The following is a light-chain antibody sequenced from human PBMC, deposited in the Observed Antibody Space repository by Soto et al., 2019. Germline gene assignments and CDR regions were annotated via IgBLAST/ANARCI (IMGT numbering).Light chain of an antibody. V-gene: IGLV1-44*01. CDR1: SSNIGSNT. Sequence: QLVLTQPPSASGTPGQRVTISCSGSSSNIGSNTVNWYQQLPGTAPKLLIHSNHQRPSGVPDRFSGSKSGTSASLAISGLQSEDEADYYCAAWDDSLDGVVFGGGTKVTVL. CDR3: AAWDDSLDGVV. CDR2: SNH. J-gene: IGLJ2*01.